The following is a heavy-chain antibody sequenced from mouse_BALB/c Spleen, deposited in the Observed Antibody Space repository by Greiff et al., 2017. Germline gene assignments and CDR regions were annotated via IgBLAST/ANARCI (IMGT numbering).Heavy chain of an antibody. CDR2: ISYSGST. V-gene: IGHV3-2*02. J-gene: IGHJ4*01. CDR1: GYSITSDYA. CDR3: ARATTATRYAMDY. Sequence: DVKLQESGPGLVKPSQSLSLTCTVTGYSITSDYAWNWIRQFPGNKLEWMGYISYSGSTSYNPSLKSRISITRDTSKNQFFLQLNSVTTEDTATYYCARATTATRYAMDYWGQGTSVTVSS. D-gene: IGHD1-2*01.